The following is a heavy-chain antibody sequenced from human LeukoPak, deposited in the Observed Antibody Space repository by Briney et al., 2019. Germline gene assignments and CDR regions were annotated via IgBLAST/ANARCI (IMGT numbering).Heavy chain of an antibody. V-gene: IGHV4-59*01. CDR2: IYYSGST. CDR1: GGSISNYY. D-gene: IGHD1-26*01. CDR3: ARGSGSYCDY. J-gene: IGHJ4*02. Sequence: SETLSLTCTVSGGSISNYYWSWIRQPPGKGLEWIGYIYYSGSTNYSPSLKSRVTISVDTSKNQFSLKLSSVTAADTAVYYCARGSGSYCDYWGQGTLVTVSS.